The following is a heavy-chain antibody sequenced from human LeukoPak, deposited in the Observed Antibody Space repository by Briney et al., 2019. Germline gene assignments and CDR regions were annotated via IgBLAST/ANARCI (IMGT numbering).Heavy chain of an antibody. V-gene: IGHV4-61*02. CDR1: GDSISSGDYY. D-gene: IGHD3-22*01. CDR3: ARGPYSYDSSGAFDI. CDR2: ISSSGST. Sequence: SETLSLTCTVSGDSISSGDYYWSWIRQPVGKGLEWMGRISSSGSTNYNPSLKSRVTISVDTSKNQFSLKLSSVAAADTAVYFCARGPYSYDSSGAFDIWGQGTMVTVSS. J-gene: IGHJ3*02.